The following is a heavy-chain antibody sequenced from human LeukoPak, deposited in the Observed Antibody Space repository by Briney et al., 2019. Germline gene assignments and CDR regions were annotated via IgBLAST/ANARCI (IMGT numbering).Heavy chain of an antibody. J-gene: IGHJ4*02. Sequence: GGSLRLSCAASGFTFSSYGMHWVRQAPGKGLEWVAVISYDGSNLDYADSVKGRFTISRDNSKNTLYLQMNSLRAEDTAVYHCARDGEGVLGFDYWGQGTLATVSS. V-gene: IGHV3-30-3*01. CDR3: ARDGEGVLGFDY. CDR1: GFTFSSYG. D-gene: IGHD2-8*02. CDR2: ISYDGSNL.